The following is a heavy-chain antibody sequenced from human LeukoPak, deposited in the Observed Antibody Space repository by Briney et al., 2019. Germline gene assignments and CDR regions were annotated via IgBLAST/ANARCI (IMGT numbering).Heavy chain of an antibody. CDR1: GFAFDDYA. J-gene: IGHJ5*02. CDR3: ASVTGSSLSRNYFDP. V-gene: IGHV3-9*01. Sequence: PGRSLRLSCVASGFAFDDYAMHWVRQAPGEGLEWVSGISWDGANTGYADSVRGRFTISRDNAKNSLYLQMNSLRTEDTALYYCASVTGSSLSRNYFDPWGQGTLVTVSS. CDR2: ISWDGANT. D-gene: IGHD6-6*01.